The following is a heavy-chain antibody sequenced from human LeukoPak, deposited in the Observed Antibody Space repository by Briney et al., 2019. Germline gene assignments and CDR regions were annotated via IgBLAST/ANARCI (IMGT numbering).Heavy chain of an antibody. V-gene: IGHV3-11*04. J-gene: IGHJ4*02. CDR1: GFTFSDYY. D-gene: IGHD3-10*01. CDR3: ARARGVAAPGDY. CDR2: ISYSGSTM. Sequence: GGSLRLSCAASGFTFSDYYMSWFRQAPGKGLEWVSYISYSGSTMYYADSVRGRFTISRDNAKNSLYLQMNSLRGEDTAIYYCARARGVAAPGDYWGQGTLVTVSS.